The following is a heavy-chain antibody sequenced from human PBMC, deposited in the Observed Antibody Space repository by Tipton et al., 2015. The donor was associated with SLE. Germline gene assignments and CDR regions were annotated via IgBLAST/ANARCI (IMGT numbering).Heavy chain of an antibody. D-gene: IGHD4-17*01. V-gene: IGHV3-30*02. J-gene: IGHJ2*01. CDR3: AKDFSNYGDYVWYFDL. Sequence: SLRLSCEASGFSFSTYAMSWVRQAPGKGLEWVAFIRYDGSYTYYRNSVKGRFTISRDNSKNTVYLQMTSLRPEDTAIYYCAKDFSNYGDYVWYFDLWGRGTLVTVPS. CDR2: IRYDGSYT. CDR1: GFSFSTYA.